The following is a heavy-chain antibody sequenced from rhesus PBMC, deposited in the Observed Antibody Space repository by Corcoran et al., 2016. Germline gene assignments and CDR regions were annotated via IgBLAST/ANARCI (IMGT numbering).Heavy chain of an antibody. CDR3: ARARNYEDY. CDR1: GYSISSNY. V-gene: IGHV4-147*01. CDR2: IYGSRWSN. J-gene: IGHJ4*01. D-gene: IGHD1-26*01. Sequence: QVQLQESGPGLVKPSETLSLTCAVSGYSISSNYWSGIRQPPGKGLEWIGYIYGSRWSNSDTPCLTCRVTISTDPRKNQFYLKLSSVTAADTAVCSGARARNYEDYWGQGVLVTVSS.